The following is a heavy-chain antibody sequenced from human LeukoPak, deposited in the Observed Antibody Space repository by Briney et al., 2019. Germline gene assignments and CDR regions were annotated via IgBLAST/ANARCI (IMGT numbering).Heavy chain of an antibody. V-gene: IGHV1-18*01. Sequence: GASVKVSCKASGYTFTNYSISWVRQAPGQGLEWMGWISAYNGHTKYAQKVQGRATMTRDTSTSTAYMELRSLRSDDTAVYYCARDGHRRYHYDSSGREDAFDIWGQGTMVTVSS. CDR2: ISAYNGHT. J-gene: IGHJ3*02. D-gene: IGHD3-22*01. CDR3: ARDGHRRYHYDSSGREDAFDI. CDR1: GYTFTNYS.